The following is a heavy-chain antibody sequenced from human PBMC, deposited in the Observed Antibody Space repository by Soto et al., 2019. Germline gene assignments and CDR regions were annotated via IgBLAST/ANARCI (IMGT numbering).Heavy chain of an antibody. D-gene: IGHD2-2*01. CDR3: AHSYCSSTSCYGYYFDY. V-gene: IGHV2-5*02. CDR2: IYWDDDK. CDR1: GFSLSTSGVG. Sequence: QITLKESGPTLVKPTQTLTLTCTFSGFSLSTSGVGVGWIRQPPGKALEWLALIYWDDDKRYSPSLKSRLTTTKDTSKNQVVLTMTNMDPVDTATYYCAHSYCSSTSCYGYYFDYWGQGTLVTVSS. J-gene: IGHJ4*02.